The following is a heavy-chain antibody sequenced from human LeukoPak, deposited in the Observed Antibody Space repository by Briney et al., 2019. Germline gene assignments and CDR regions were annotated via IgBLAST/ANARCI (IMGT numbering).Heavy chain of an antibody. V-gene: IGHV3-66*01. CDR2: TYSSGNT. CDR1: RFTVSSNY. D-gene: IGHD5-18*01. J-gene: IGHJ4*02. Sequence: GGSLRLSCAASRFTVSSNYMSWVRQTPGKGLEWVSVTYSSGNTYYADSVKGRFTISRDNSKNTLYVQMNSLRAEDTAVYYCARAIRGYSYLGFFDLWGQGTLVTVSS. CDR3: ARAIRGYSYLGFFDL.